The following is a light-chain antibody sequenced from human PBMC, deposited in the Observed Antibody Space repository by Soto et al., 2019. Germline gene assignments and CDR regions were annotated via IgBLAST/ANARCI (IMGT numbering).Light chain of an antibody. CDR1: QSINSRY. V-gene: IGKV3-20*01. CDR2: GAS. CDR3: QQFGSSHGFT. Sequence: EIVLTQSPGTLSLSPGERATLSCRASQSINSRYLAWYQQKPGQAPRLLIDGASSRATGIPDRFSGSGSGTDFTLTISRLEPEDFAVYYCQQFGSSHGFTFGPGTKVDIK. J-gene: IGKJ3*01.